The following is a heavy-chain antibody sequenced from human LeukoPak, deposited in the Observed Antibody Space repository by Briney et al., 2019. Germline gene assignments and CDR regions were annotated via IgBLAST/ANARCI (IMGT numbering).Heavy chain of an antibody. CDR1: GFTFSSYW. CDR3: ARGPIVGPTYFDY. Sequence: PGGSLRLSCAASGFTFSSYWMSWVRQAPGKGPEWVANIKEDGSEKYFVGSVKGRFTISRDNTKSSLYLEMDSLRAEDTAVYYCARGPIVGPTYFDYWGRGTLVTVSS. D-gene: IGHD1-26*01. V-gene: IGHV3-7*04. J-gene: IGHJ4*02. CDR2: IKEDGSEK.